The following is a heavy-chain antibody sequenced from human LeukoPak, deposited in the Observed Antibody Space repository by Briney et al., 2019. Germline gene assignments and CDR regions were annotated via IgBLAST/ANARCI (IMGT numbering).Heavy chain of an antibody. D-gene: IGHD3-22*01. Sequence: SETLSLTCTVSGGSISSSSYYWGWICQPPGKGLEWIGSIYYSGSTYYNPSLKSRVTISVDTSKSQFSLKLSSVTAADTAVYYCAREMTDSSGYTYYFDYWGQGTLVTVSS. V-gene: IGHV4-39*07. CDR1: GGSISSSSYY. J-gene: IGHJ4*02. CDR2: IYYSGST. CDR3: AREMTDSSGYTYYFDY.